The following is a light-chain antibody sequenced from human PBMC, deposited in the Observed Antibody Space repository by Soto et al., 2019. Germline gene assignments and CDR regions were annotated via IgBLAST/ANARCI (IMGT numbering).Light chain of an antibody. CDR1: QGISNY. V-gene: IGKV1-27*01. CDR3: QKYNSVPPIT. CDR2: AAS. Sequence: DIQMTQSPSSLSASVGDRVTITCRASQGISNYLAWYQQKPGKVPKLLIYAASTLQSGVPSRFSGSGSGTDFTLTISSLQPEDVATYYRQKYNSVPPITFGQGTRLEIK. J-gene: IGKJ5*01.